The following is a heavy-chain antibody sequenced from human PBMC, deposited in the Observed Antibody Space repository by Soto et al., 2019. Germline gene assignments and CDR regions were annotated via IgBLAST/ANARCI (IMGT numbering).Heavy chain of an antibody. J-gene: IGHJ4*02. V-gene: IGHV3-23*01. CDR1: GFTFSSYA. CDR2: ISGSGGST. CDR3: AKDAWRGYYDSGSPLDY. D-gene: IGHD3-10*01. Sequence: GGSLRLSCAASGFTFSSYAMSWVRQAPGKGLEWVSGISGSGGSTYYAGSVKGRFTISRDNSKNTLYLQMNSLRAEDTAVYNCAKDAWRGYYDSGSPLDYWGQGTLVTVSS.